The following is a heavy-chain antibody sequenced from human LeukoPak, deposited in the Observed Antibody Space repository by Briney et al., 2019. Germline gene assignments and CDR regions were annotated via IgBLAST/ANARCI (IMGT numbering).Heavy chain of an antibody. J-gene: IGHJ6*03. CDR1: GGSISSSSYY. CDR2: IYYSGST. CDR3: ARRGEDYYYYMDV. D-gene: IGHD2-21*01. Sequence: SETLSLTCTVSGGSISSSSYYWSWIRQPPGKGLEWIGYIYYSGSTNYNPSLKSRVTISVDTSKNQFSLKLSSVTAADTAVYYCARRGEDYYYYMDVWGKGTTVTISS. V-gene: IGHV4-61*01.